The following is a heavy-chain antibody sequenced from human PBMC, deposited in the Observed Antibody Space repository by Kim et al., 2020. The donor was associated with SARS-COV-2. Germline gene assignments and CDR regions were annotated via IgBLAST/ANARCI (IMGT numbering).Heavy chain of an antibody. V-gene: IGHV1-3*01. J-gene: IGHJ4*01. D-gene: IGHD2-15*01. CDR3: ARGGGAGLGY. CDR1: GYTFSNYD. CDR2: IIGGNGNT. Sequence: ASVKVSCKASGYTFSNYDIHWVRQAPGQRLECMGWIIGGNGNTYYSPKFQGRVTFTRDTSATTAYMELSSLRSEDTAVYYCARGGGAGLGYWGQGTLVTVSS.